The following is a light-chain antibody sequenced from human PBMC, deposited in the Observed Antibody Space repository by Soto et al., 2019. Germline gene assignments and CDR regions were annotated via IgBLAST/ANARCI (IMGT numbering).Light chain of an antibody. CDR2: SNN. CDR1: SSNIVSNT. V-gene: IGLV1-44*01. J-gene: IGLJ2*01. CDR3: VAWDDSLNGYVV. Sequence: QSVLTQPPSGSGTPGQRVTISCSGSSSNIVSNTVNWYQQLPGTAPKLVIYSNNQRPSGVPDRFSGSKSGTSASLAISGLQSEDEADYYCVAWDDSLNGYVVFGGGTKVTVL.